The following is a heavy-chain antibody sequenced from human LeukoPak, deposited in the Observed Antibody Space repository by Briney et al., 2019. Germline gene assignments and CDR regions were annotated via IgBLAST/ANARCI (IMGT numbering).Heavy chain of an antibody. CDR1: GFTFSTYD. CDR2: IRQDGSDK. J-gene: IGHJ4*02. CDR3: ATSTAAAGTD. D-gene: IGHD6-13*01. Sequence: GGSLRLSCAASGFTFSTYDMNWVRQAPGKGLKWVANIRQDGSDKYYADSVKGRFTISRDNAKNSLYLQMNSLRAEDTAIYYCATSTAAAGTDWGQGTLVTVSS. V-gene: IGHV3-7*03.